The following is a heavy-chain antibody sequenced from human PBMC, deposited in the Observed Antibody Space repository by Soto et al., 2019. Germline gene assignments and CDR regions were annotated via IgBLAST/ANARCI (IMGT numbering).Heavy chain of an antibody. CDR3: GREGRDIVVVPAARREYYYYGRDV. Sequence: QVQLVQSGAEVKKPGSSVKVSCKASGGTFSSYAISWVRQAPGQGLEWMGGIIPIFGTANYAQKFQGRVTITADKPTSKAYRELRSLRSENRAVYYCGREGRDIVVVPAARREYYYYGRDVWGKGTTVTVPS. D-gene: IGHD2-2*01. CDR1: GGTFSSYA. V-gene: IGHV1-69*06. J-gene: IGHJ6*04. CDR2: IIPIFGTA.